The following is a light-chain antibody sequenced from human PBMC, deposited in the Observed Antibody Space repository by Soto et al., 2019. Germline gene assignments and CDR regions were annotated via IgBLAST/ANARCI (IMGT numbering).Light chain of an antibody. V-gene: IGLV4-69*01. CDR3: QAWGTGGV. CDR1: SGHSDYA. Sequence: QSVLTQSPSASASPGASVKLTCTLSSGHSDYAIDWHQQQPEKCPRYLMKVTSDGSHTKGDGIPDRFSGSSSGADRYLTISSLRSDDEADYYCQAWGTGGVFGGGTKLTVL. CDR2: VTSDGSH. J-gene: IGLJ3*02.